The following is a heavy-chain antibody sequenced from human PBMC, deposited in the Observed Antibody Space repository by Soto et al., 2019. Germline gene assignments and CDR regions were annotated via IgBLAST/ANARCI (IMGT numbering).Heavy chain of an antibody. CDR1: GFTFRSYA. J-gene: IGHJ2*01. Sequence: DVQLLESGGGLVQPGGSLRLSCAASGFTFRSYAMSWVRQAPGKGLEWVSGISGSGISTHYADSVKGRFTASRDHSQHTRCLPMTGLRTEDTAVYNCAREPVGPDWYFDLWGRGTLVTVSS. V-gene: IGHV3-23*01. CDR2: ISGSGIST. CDR3: AREPVGPDWYFDL.